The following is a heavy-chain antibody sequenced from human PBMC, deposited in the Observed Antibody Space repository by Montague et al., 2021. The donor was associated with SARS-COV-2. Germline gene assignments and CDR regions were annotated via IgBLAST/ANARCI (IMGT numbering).Heavy chain of an antibody. CDR1: GASISSNY. CDR3: ARLKKEYSILLGPKPYYFDY. D-gene: IGHD3-9*01. J-gene: IGHJ4*02. Sequence: SETLSLTCTVSGASISSNYWGWVRQPPGKGLEWIGYIFYSGDANYNPSLKGRVTISVDTSKNQVSLKLSSVTAADTAVYYCARLKKEYSILLGPKPYYFDYWGQGALVTVSS. CDR2: IFYSGDA. V-gene: IGHV4-59*08.